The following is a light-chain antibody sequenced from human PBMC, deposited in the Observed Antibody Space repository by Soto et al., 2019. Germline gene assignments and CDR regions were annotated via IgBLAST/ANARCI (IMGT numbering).Light chain of an antibody. CDR3: QQSYSTPPT. CDR1: QSISSY. Sequence: DIQITHSPSSLSASVIYRATTTCVSSQSISSYLNWYQQKPGKAPKLLIYAASSLQSGVPSRFSGSGSGTDFTLTISSLQPEDFATYYCQQSYSTPPTFGQGTKV. CDR2: AAS. J-gene: IGKJ1*01. V-gene: IGKV1-39*01.